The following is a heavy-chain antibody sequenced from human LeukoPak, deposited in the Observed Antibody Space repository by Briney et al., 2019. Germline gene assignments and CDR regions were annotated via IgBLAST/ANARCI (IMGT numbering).Heavy chain of an antibody. Sequence: GESLKISCKGSGYSFTSYWLGWVRQMSGKGLEWMGIIYPGDSDTRYSPSFQGQVTISADKSISTAYLQWSSLKASDTAMYYCARQDGREMATISSAFDIWGQGTMVTVSS. J-gene: IGHJ3*02. D-gene: IGHD5-24*01. CDR2: IYPGDSDT. CDR3: ARQDGREMATISSAFDI. V-gene: IGHV5-51*01. CDR1: GYSFTSYW.